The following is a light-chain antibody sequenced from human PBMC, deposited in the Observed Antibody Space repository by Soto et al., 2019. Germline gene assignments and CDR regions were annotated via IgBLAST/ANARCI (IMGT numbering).Light chain of an antibody. J-gene: IGKJ4*02. CDR2: AAS. V-gene: IGKV1-39*01. Sequence: IQVPQAPSSLSSSVGDRVSITCRASQCISRSLYWYQQSPGKAPKFLVYAASTWQSGVPSRFRGSGSGTDVTLTIDSLQPEDFATYYCQQSYNTPPTFGGGTKVDSK. CDR3: QQSYNTPPT. CDR1: QCISRS.